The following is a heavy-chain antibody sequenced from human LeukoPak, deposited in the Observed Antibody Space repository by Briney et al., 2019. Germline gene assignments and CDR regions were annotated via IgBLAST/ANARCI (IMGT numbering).Heavy chain of an antibody. CDR3: ARVFLSGSYLGYYYYYMDV. J-gene: IGHJ6*03. V-gene: IGHV1-18*01. CDR1: GYTFTSYG. D-gene: IGHD3-10*01. CDR2: ISAYNGNT. Sequence: ASVKVSCKASGYTFTSYGISWVRQAPGQGLEWMGWISAYNGNTNYAQKLQGRVTMTTDTSTSTAYMELRSLRSDDTAVYYCARVFLSGSYLGYYYYYMDVWGKGTTVTVFS.